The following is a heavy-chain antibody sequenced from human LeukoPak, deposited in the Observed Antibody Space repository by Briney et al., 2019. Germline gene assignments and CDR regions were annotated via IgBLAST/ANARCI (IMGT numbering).Heavy chain of an antibody. J-gene: IGHJ4*02. Sequence: GESLRLSCAASGFTFSSNAMNWVRQAPGKGLEWVSSISIAISDNYADSVKGRFTISRDNAKTSLSLQMDSLRAEDTAVYYCARGYSSDWYFDYWGQGTLVTVSS. V-gene: IGHV3-21*01. CDR1: GFTFSSNA. D-gene: IGHD6-19*01. CDR3: ARGYSSDWYFDY. CDR2: ISIAISD.